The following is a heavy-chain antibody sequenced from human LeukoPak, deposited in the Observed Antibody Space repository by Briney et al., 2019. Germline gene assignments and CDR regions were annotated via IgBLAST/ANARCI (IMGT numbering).Heavy chain of an antibody. CDR1: GFTVTNYW. CDR3: AGGLSDYYYTVGY. CDR2: INSDGSNT. D-gene: IGHD3-22*01. Sequence: GGSLRLSCTTSGFTVTNYWMHWVRQAPGKGLVWVSRINSDGSNTNYAGSVKGRFTISRDNARNTLYLQMNSLRAEDTAVYYCAGGLSDYYYTVGYWGQGTTVTVSS. J-gene: IGHJ6*02. V-gene: IGHV3-74*01.